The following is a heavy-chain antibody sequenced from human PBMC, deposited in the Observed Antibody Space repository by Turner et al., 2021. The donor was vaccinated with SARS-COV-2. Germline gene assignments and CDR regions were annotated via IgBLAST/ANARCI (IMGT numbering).Heavy chain of an antibody. Sequence: QVQLVQSGAEVKKPGSSVKVSCQAPEGTLSSYAIKWARQAPGQGLEWMGRIIPILGIANHAQKFQGRVTITADKSPSTAYMRLSSLGSEDMAVYYCARAKFYYDDSSGYQYYFDYWGQGTLVTVSS. D-gene: IGHD3-22*01. CDR1: EGTLSSYA. CDR3: ARAKFYYDDSSGYQYYFDY. CDR2: IIPILGIA. J-gene: IGHJ4*02. V-gene: IGHV1-69*04.